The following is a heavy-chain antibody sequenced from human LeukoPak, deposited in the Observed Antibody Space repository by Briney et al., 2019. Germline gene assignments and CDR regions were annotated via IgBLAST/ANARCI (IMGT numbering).Heavy chain of an antibody. CDR3: ARGAPRYNWNCYFDY. D-gene: IGHD1-1*01. J-gene: IGHJ4*02. CDR1: GGSISSYY. V-gene: IGHV4-34*01. CDR2: INHSGST. Sequence: SETLSLTCTVSGGSISSYYWSWIRQPPGKGLEWIGEINHSGSTNYNPSLKSRVTISVDTSKNQFSLKLSSVTAADTAVYYCARGAPRYNWNCYFDYWGQGTLVTVSS.